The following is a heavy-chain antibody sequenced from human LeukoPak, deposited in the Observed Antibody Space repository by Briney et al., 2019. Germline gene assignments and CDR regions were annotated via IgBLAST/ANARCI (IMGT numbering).Heavy chain of an antibody. J-gene: IGHJ6*04. CDR1: GGSFSGYY. D-gene: IGHD3-10*01. CDR3: ARGYGVYYGSGSYYRDYYYGMDV. Sequence: SETLSLTCADYGGSFSGYYWSWIRQPPGKGLEWIGEINHSGSTNYNPSLKSRVTISVDTSKNQFSLKLSSVTAADTAVYYCARGYGVYYGSGSYYRDYYYGMDVWGKGTTVTVSS. CDR2: INHSGST. V-gene: IGHV4-34*01.